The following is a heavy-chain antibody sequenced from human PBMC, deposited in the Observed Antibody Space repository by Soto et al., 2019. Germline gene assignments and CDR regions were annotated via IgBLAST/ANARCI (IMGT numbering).Heavy chain of an antibody. CDR1: GFTFSNAW. J-gene: IGHJ4*02. Sequence: GSLRLSCAASGFTFSNAWMNWVRQAPGKGLEWVSAISGSGGSTYYADSVKGRFTISRDNSKNTLYLQMNSLRAEDTAVYYCAKEKRRDIVVVVAARTFDYWGQGTLVTVSS. CDR3: AKEKRRDIVVVVAARTFDY. V-gene: IGHV3-23*01. CDR2: ISGSGGST. D-gene: IGHD2-15*01.